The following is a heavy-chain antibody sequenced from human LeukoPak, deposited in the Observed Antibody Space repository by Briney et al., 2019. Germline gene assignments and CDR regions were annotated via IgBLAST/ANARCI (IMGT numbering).Heavy chain of an antibody. D-gene: IGHD6-13*01. J-gene: IGHJ4*02. CDR2: ITWDGDST. V-gene: IGHV3-43D*03. CDR1: GFTFDDYA. Sequence: GGSLRLSCAASGFTFDDYAMHWVRQAPGKGLEWVSLITWDGDSTYYADSVKGRFTISRDNSKNYLYLQMNSLRAEDTALYYCAKATSSWHEFDSWGQGTLVTVSS. CDR3: AKATSSWHEFDS.